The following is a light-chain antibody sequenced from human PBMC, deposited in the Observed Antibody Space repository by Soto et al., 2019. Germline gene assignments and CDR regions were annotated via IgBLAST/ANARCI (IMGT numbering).Light chain of an antibody. J-gene: IGKJ4*01. CDR2: GVS. Sequence: KVMTHAPATLSVSLGEIATLSCRASQSVSSNLAWYQQKPGQAPRLLIYGVSRRATDIPERFSGSGSGTDFTLTISRLEPEDFAVYYCQHYGTSLTFGGGTKVDIK. CDR3: QHYGTSLT. V-gene: IGKV3-20*01. CDR1: QSVSSN.